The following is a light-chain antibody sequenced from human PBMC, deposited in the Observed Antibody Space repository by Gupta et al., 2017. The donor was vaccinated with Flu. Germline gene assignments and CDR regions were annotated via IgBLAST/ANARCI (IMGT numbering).Light chain of an antibody. CDR3: QHQNSSPWT. J-gene: IGKJ1*01. CDR2: KAS. V-gene: IGKV1-5*03. CDR1: QSISSW. Sequence: DMQMTQSPSTLSASVGDRVTITCRASQSISSWLAWYQQKPGKAPKLLIYKASRVESGVPSRFSGSGSGTEFTLTISSRQPEDFANYYCQHQNSSPWTFGQGTKVEIK.